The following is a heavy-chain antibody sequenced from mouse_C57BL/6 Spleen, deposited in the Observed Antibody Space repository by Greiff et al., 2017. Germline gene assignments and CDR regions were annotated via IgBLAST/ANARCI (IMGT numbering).Heavy chain of an antibody. J-gene: IGHJ4*01. D-gene: IGHD1-1*01. CDR1: GYAFSSYW. V-gene: IGHV1-80*01. CDR2: IYPGDGDT. CDR3: ARSPHYYGSSYDYAMDY. Sequence: QVQLQQSGAELVKPGASVKISCKASGYAFSSYWMNWVKQRPGKGLEWIGQIYPGDGDTNYNGKFKGKATLTADKASSTAYMQLSSLTSEDSAVYFCARSPHYYGSSYDYAMDYWGQGTSVTVSS.